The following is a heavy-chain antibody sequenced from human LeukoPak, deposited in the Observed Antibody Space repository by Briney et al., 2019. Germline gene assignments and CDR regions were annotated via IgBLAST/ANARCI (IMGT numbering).Heavy chain of an antibody. V-gene: IGHV3-15*01. Sequence: GGSLRLSCAASGFTFSNAWMSWVRQAPGKGLEWVGRIKSKTDGGTTDYAAPVKGRFTISRDDSKNTLYLQMNSLKTEDTAVYYCTTDSRARLRFLELLPYNWFDPWGQGTLVTVSS. J-gene: IGHJ5*02. CDR2: IKSKTDGGTT. CDR1: GFTFSNAW. CDR3: TTDSRARLRFLELLPYNWFDP. D-gene: IGHD3-3*01.